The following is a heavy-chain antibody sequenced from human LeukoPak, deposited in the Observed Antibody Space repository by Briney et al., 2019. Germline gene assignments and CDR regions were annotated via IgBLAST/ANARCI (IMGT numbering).Heavy chain of an antibody. CDR2: IKRSGRNT. V-gene: IGHV3-23*01. Sequence: GSLRLSCAASAFTFSSYAMSWVRQAPGKGLEWVSPIKRSGRNTYYADSVKGRFTISRDNSKNTLYVQMNSLRAEDTALYYCVKPINYYDSSCYHYWGQGTLVTV. D-gene: IGHD3-22*01. CDR3: VKPINYYDSSCYHY. CDR1: AFTFSSYA. J-gene: IGHJ4*02.